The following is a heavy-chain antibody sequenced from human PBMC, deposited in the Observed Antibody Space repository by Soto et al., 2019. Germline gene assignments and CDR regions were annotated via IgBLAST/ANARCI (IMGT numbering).Heavy chain of an antibody. Sequence: QVQLVQSGAEVKKPGSSVKVSCKASGGTFSSYAISWVRQAPGQGLEWMGGIIPISGTANYAQKFQGRVTITAHETTSTAYMELSSVRSEATAVYYCARAQGSSTSLEIYYYYYYGMDVWGQGTTVTVSS. CDR1: GGTFSSYA. V-gene: IGHV1-69*01. CDR2: IIPISGTA. J-gene: IGHJ6*02. D-gene: IGHD2-2*01. CDR3: ARAQGSSTSLEIYYYYYYGMDV.